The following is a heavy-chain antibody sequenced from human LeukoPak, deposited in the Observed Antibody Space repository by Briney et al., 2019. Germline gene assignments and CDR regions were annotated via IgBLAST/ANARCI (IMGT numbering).Heavy chain of an antibody. D-gene: IGHD4-23*01. CDR3: AREDGYGGNSGYDY. V-gene: IGHV4-4*07. J-gene: IGHJ4*02. CDR2: IYTSGST. Sequence: SETLSLTCTVSGGSISSYYWSWIRQPAGKGLEWIGRIYTSGSTNYNPSLKSRATMSVDTSKNRFSLKLSSVTAADTAVYYCAREDGYGGNSGYDYWGQGTLVTVSS. CDR1: GGSISSYY.